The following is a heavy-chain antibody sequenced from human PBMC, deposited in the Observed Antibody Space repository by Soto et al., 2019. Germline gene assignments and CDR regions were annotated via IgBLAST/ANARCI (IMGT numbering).Heavy chain of an antibody. V-gene: IGHV3-30*03. Sequence: QVQLVESGGGVVQPGRSLRLSCAASGFSYSSYDMHWVRQAPGKGLEWVAVISYDGSNKYYADSVKGLFTISRDNSKNTLYLQMNSLRAEDTAVYYCPSPPMTTMSWGQGTLVTVPS. J-gene: IGHJ5*02. CDR3: PSPPMTTMS. CDR2: ISYDGSNK. D-gene: IGHD4-4*01. CDR1: GFSYSSYD.